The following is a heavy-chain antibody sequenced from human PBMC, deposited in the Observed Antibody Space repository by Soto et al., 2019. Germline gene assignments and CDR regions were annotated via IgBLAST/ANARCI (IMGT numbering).Heavy chain of an antibody. V-gene: IGHV1-69*12. J-gene: IGHJ4*02. Sequence: QVQPVQSGAVVKKPGSSVKVSCKASGGTFSSYAISWVRQAPGQGLEGMGGIIPIFGTAKYAQKFQGRVTSTADESTSTAYMELSSLRSEDTAVYYCARDIGDDYGGKEHFDYWGQGTLVTVSS. CDR2: IIPIFGTA. CDR3: ARDIGDDYGGKEHFDY. CDR1: GGTFSSYA. D-gene: IGHD4-17*01.